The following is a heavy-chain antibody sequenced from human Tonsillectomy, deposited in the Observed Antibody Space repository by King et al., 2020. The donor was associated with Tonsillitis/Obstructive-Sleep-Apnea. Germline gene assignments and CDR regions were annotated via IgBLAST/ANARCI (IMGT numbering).Heavy chain of an antibody. D-gene: IGHD3-16*02. J-gene: IGHJ4*02. V-gene: IGHV1-2*02. Sequence: QLVQSGAEVKKPGASVKVSCKASGYTFTGYYMHWVRQAPGQGLEWMGWINPNSGGTNYAQKFQGRVTMTRDTSISTAYMELSRLRSDDTAVYYCARGEGGGGLGGVIVPFDYWGQGTLVTVSS. CDR3: ARGEGGGGLGGVIVPFDY. CDR2: INPNSGGT. CDR1: GYTFTGYY.